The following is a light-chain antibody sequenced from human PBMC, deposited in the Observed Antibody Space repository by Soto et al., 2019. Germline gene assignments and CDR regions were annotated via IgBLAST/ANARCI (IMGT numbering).Light chain of an antibody. J-gene: IGLJ1*01. V-gene: IGLV2-11*01. CDR2: DVS. Sequence: QPVLTQPRSVSGSPGQSVTISCTGTSSDVGTYDFVSWYQQHPGKAPRLMIFDVSERPSGVPDRFSGSKSGNTASLTISGLRAEDEADYYCCLYAVTFYVFGTGTKLTVL. CDR3: CLYAVTFYV. CDR1: SSDVGTYDF.